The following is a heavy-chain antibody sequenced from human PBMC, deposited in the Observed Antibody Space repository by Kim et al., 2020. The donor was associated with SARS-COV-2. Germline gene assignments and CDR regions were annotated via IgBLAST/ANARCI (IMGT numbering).Heavy chain of an antibody. CDR1: GFTFSGYA. J-gene: IGHJ4*02. Sequence: GGSLRLSCAASGFTFSGYAMSWVRQAPGKGLQWVSGISGSGGNTYYADSVKGRCTISRDNAKNTLYLQMNSLRAEDTAVYYCAKRRILASGRYSHADFDYWGQGTLVTVSS. CDR3: AKRRILASGRYSHADFDY. V-gene: IGHV3-23*01. CDR2: ISGSGGNT. D-gene: IGHD3-10*01.